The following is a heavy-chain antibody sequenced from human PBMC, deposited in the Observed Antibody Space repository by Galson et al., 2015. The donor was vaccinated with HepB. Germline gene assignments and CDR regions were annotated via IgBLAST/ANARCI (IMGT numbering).Heavy chain of an antibody. J-gene: IGHJ3*02. CDR2: IRYDGSNK. CDR3: ASTGLLLVRRMDAFDI. V-gene: IGHV3-30*02. Sequence: SLRLSCAASGFTFSSYGMHWVRQAPGKGLEWVAFIRYDGSNKYYADSVKGQFTISRDNSKNTLYLQMNSLRAEDTAVYYCASTGLLLVRRMDAFDIWGQGTMVTVSS. D-gene: IGHD3-22*01. CDR1: GFTFSSYG.